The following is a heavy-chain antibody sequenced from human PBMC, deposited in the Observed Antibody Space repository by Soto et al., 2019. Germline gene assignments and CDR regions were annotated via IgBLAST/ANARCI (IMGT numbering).Heavy chain of an antibody. D-gene: IGHD2-2*02. V-gene: IGHV3-33*01. J-gene: IGHJ4*02. CDR2: VWYDGSRQ. CDR1: GFTFSSYG. CDR3: SRGGLAAAAIDT. Sequence: QLKLVESGGGVVQPGRSLRLSCAASGFTFSSYGMHWVRQAPGKGLEWVAIVWYDGSRQYYTDSLKGRFTISRDNSKNMVYLQRTSLRAEDTAVYYCSRGGLAAAAIDTWGQGTLVNVSS.